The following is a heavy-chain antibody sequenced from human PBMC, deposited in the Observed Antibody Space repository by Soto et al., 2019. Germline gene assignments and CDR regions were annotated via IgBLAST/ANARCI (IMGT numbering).Heavy chain of an antibody. CDR3: ARGPLYYCDY. Sequence: EVQLVESGGGLVKPGGSLRLSCEDSGFTFSRYTMNWVRRAPGKGLEWVSSISSRSTNTHYADSVRGRFTISRDNAKRSLYLQMNSLRAEDTAVYYCARGPLYYCDYWGQGTLVTVSS. V-gene: IGHV3-21*02. CDR2: ISSRSTNT. CDR1: GFTFSRYT. J-gene: IGHJ4*02.